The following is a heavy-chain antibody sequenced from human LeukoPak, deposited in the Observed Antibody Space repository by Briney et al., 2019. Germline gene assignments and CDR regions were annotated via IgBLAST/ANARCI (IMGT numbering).Heavy chain of an antibody. CDR1: EVTFSSYS. J-gene: IGHJ6*03. CDR3: ARRPIASTDYYDFLDA. D-gene: IGHD1-1*01. CDR2: ISGSSSFI. Sequence: GGSLRLSCAASEVTFSSYSMHWVRPAPGKGLEWVTYISGSSSFIYYADSVGGRFTISRDNAKNSLYLQMDSLRAEDTAVYYCARRPIASTDYYDFLDAWGKGTTVTVSS. V-gene: IGHV3-21*01.